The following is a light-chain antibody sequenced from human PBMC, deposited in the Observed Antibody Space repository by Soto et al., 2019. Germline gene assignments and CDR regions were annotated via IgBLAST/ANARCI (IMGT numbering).Light chain of an antibody. Sequence: EIVMTQSPATLSVSPGERVTLSCRASQSFSSNLAWYQQKPGQAPRLLIYGASTRATGIPARFSGSGPGKEFTLTIISLQSEDFAVYYCQQYKSLPLTFGKGTRLEI. CDR1: QSFSSN. J-gene: IGKJ5*01. V-gene: IGKV3-15*01. CDR2: GAS. CDR3: QQYKSLPLT.